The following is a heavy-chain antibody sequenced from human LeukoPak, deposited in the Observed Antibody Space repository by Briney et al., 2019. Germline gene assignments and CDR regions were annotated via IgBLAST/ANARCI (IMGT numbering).Heavy chain of an antibody. CDR2: ISTSGGSS. CDR3: ARGDILTGYPFDY. V-gene: IGHV3-23*01. CDR1: GFTFSSYA. D-gene: IGHD3-9*01. J-gene: IGHJ4*02. Sequence: GGSLRLSCAASGFTFSSYAMSWVRQAPGKGLEWVSGISTSGGSSSYADSVKGRFTISRDNAKNSLYLQMNSLRAEDTAVYYCARGDILTGYPFDYWGQGTLVTVSS.